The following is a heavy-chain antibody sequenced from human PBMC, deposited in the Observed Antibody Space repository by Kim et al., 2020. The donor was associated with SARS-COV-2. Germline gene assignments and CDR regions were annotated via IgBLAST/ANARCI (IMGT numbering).Heavy chain of an antibody. CDR1: GFTFNNYA. CDR2: SSSRRRRQ. Sequence: GGSLRLSCAASGFTFNNYAMHWGSHSRSKGLHCIASSSSRRRRQYNSDSEQGRFTLSRDSSKNTLYLQMNSLRPEDTAVYYCARDMFRGVPDYLDYWGQGTLVTVSS. D-gene: IGHD3-10*01. CDR3: ARDMFRGVPDYLDY. V-gene: IGHV3-30*01. J-gene: IGHJ4*02.